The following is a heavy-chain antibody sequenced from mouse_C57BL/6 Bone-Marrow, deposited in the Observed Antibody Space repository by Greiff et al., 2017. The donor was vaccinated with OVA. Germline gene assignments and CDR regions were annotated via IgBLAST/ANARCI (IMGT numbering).Heavy chain of an antibody. J-gene: IGHJ3*01. CDR2: IDPSDSYT. Sequence: VQLQQSGPELVKPGPSVKLSCKASASTFPSYWMRWVNQRPGQGLEWIGEIDPSDSYTNYNQKFKGKATLTVDTSSSTAYMQLSSLTSEDSAVYYCASAVFAYWGQGTLVTVSA. V-gene: IGHV1-50*01. CDR3: ASAVFAY. CDR1: ASTFPSYW.